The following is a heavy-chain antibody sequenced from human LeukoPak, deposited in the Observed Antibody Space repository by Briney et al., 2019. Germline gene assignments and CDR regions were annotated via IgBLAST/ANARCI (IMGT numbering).Heavy chain of an antibody. Sequence: SETLSLTCTVSGGSISSYYWSWVRQSPEKGLEWIGYVYYSGSTNYNPSLESRVIISVDTSKNQFSLQLNSVTPEDTAVYYCARENTLVRGTRNPFDYWGRGTLVTVSS. J-gene: IGHJ4*02. CDR3: ARENTLVRGTRNPFDY. CDR2: VYYSGST. V-gene: IGHV4-59*12. D-gene: IGHD3-10*01. CDR1: GGSISSYY.